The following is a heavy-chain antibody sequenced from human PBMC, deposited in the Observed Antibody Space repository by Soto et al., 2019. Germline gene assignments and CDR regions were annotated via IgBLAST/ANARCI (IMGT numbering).Heavy chain of an antibody. CDR2: IYYSGTT. J-gene: IGHJ4*02. V-gene: IGHV4-39*01. CDR1: AGSISSSSYY. CDR3: ARVPSDY. Sequence: SETLSLPCTVSAGSISSSSYYWGWIRQPPGKGLEWIGSIYYSGTTYYNPSLKSRVTISVDTSKNQFSLKLSSVTAADTAVYYCARVPSDYWGQGTLVTVSS.